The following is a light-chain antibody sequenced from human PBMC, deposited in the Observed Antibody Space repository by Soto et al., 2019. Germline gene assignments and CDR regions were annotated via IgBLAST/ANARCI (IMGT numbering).Light chain of an antibody. V-gene: IGKV3-15*01. CDR1: QSVSNN. CDR2: GAS. J-gene: IGKJ1*01. CDR3: QQYNNWWT. Sequence: EIVMTQSPATLSVSPGERATLSCRASQSVSNNLAWYQKKPGQAPRLLIYGASTRATGIPARFSGSGSGTDFPRTISSLQSEDFAFYYCQQYNNWWTFGQGTRVDIK.